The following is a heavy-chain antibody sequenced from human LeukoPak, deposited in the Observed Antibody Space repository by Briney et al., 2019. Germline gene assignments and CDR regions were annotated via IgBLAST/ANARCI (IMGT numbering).Heavy chain of an antibody. CDR2: LWYDGSNK. CDR1: GFTFSNYG. Sequence: PGGSLRLSCAASGFTFSNYGMHWVRQAPGKGLEWVAVLWYDGSNKYYADSVKGRFTISRDNSKKTLYLQMNSLRAEDTAVYYCAKDQEGGYSYGSYFDYWGQGTLVTVSS. D-gene: IGHD5-18*01. V-gene: IGHV3-30*02. J-gene: IGHJ4*02. CDR3: AKDQEGGYSYGSYFDY.